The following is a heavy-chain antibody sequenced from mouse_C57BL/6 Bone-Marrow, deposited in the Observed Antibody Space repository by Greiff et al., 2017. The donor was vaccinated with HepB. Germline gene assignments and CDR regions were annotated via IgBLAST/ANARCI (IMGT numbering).Heavy chain of an antibody. CDR1: GYTFTSYW. V-gene: IGHV1-55*01. Sequence: VKLQQPGAELVKPGASVKMSCKASGYTFTSYWITWVKQRPGQGLEWIGDIYPGSGSTNYNEKFKSKATLTVDTSSSTAYMQLSSLTSEDSAVYYCAREGYSNGYYYAMDYWGQGTSVTVSS. CDR3: AREGYSNGYYYAMDY. J-gene: IGHJ4*01. D-gene: IGHD2-5*01. CDR2: IYPGSGST.